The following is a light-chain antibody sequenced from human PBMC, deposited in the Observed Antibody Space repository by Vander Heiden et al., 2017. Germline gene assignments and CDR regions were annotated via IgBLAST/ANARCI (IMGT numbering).Light chain of an antibody. CDR2: KAS. CDR3: QQEDLAPYP. J-gene: IGKJ2*01. V-gene: IGKV1-5*03. Sequence: DIQMTQSPSTLSASVGDRVTVTCRASQTIINYLAWYQQRPGKAPKVLISKASTLKSEVPARFSGSGSGTEFTLTISSLQPDDFGTYYCQQEDLAPYPFGQGTKLEIK. CDR1: QTIINY.